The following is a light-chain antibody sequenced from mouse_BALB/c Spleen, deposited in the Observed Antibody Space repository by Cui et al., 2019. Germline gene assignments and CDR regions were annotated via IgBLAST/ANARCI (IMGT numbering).Light chain of an antibody. Sequence: QIVLTQSPAIMSASPGEKVTITCSASSRVSYMHWGQWKRGTSHKLWIESTTNLASGGPARFSGSGSGTSYSLTISRMEAEDAATYYCQQRSSYPPTFGAGTKLELK. J-gene: IGKJ5*01. CDR2: STT. CDR3: QQRSSYPPT. CDR1: SRVSY. V-gene: IGKV4-57*01.